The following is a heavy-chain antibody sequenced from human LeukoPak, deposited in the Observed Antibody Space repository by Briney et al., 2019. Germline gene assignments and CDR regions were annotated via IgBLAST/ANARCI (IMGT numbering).Heavy chain of an antibody. CDR1: GYTFTGYY. V-gene: IGHV1-2*02. J-gene: IGHJ5*02. Sequence: ASVKVSCKAYGYTFTGYYMHWVRQAPGQGLEWMGWINPNSGGTNYAQKFQGRVTMTRDTSISTAYMELSRLRSDDTAVYYCARVPPYIVVVPAAMSGFDPWGQGTLVTVSS. D-gene: IGHD2-2*01. CDR3: ARVPPYIVVVPAAMSGFDP. CDR2: INPNSGGT.